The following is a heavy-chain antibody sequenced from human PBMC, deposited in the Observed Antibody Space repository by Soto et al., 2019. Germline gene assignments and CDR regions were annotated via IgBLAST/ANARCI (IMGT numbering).Heavy chain of an antibody. V-gene: IGHV3-11*01. D-gene: IGHD6-19*01. Sequence: GGSLRLSCAASGFTFSDYYMSWIRQAPGKGLEWVSYISSSGSTIYYADSVKGRFTISRDNAKNSLYLQMDSLRAEDTAVYYCARWVAVAGYYFDYWGQGTLVTVSS. J-gene: IGHJ4*02. CDR3: ARWVAVAGYYFDY. CDR1: GFTFSDYY. CDR2: ISSSGSTI.